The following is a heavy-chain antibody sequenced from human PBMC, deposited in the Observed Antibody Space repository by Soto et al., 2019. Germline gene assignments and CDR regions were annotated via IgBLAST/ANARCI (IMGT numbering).Heavy chain of an antibody. D-gene: IGHD1-7*01. CDR2: MSYSGST. V-gene: IGHV4-30-4*01. CDR1: GGSISSGNYY. Sequence: QVQLQESGPGLVKPSQTLSLTCTVSGGSISSGNYYWSWIRQPPGKGLEWIGFMSYSGSTSYNASLKSRVTXSXXXSXXQFSLKLSFVTAADTAVYYCATMGTPATGLYYFDNWGQGTLVTVSS. CDR3: ATMGTPATGLYYFDN. J-gene: IGHJ4*02.